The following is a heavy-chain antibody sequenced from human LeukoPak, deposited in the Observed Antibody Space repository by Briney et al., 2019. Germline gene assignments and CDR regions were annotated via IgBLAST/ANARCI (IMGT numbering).Heavy chain of an antibody. D-gene: IGHD2-2*01. CDR1: GGSISSSSYY. Sequence: SETLSLTCTVSGGSISSSSYYWGWIRQPPGKGLEWIGSIYYSGSTYYNPSLKSRVTISVDTSKNQFSLKLSSVTAADTAVYYCARVVPAARSRFDPWGQGTLVTVSS. V-gene: IGHV4-39*01. CDR2: IYYSGST. CDR3: ARVVPAARSRFDP. J-gene: IGHJ5*02.